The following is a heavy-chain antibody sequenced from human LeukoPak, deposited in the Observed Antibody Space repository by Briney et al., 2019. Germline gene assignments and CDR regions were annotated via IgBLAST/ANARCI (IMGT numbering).Heavy chain of an antibody. CDR1: GGSISIYY. D-gene: IGHD6-19*01. J-gene: IGHJ4*02. CDR3: ARSSDSSGYYGGGIIDY. CDR2: IYTNENT. V-gene: IGHV4-4*07. Sequence: SETLSLTCTVSGGSISIYYWNWIRQPAGRGLEWIGRIYTNENTFFNPSLKSRVTMSVDTSKNQFSLQLTSVTAADAAVYYCARSSDSSGYYGGGIIDYWGQGTLVTVSS.